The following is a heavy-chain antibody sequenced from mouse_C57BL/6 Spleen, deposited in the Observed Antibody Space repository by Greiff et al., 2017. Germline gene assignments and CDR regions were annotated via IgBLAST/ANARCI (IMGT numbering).Heavy chain of an antibody. CDR1: GFTFSSYG. Sequence: EVKLVESGGDLVKPGGSLKLSCAASGFTFSSYGMSWVRQTPDKRLEWVATISSGGSYTYYPDSVKGRFTISRDNAKNTLYLQMSSLKSEDTAMYYCARQETAQAVDYWGQGTTLTVSS. CDR2: ISSGGSYT. J-gene: IGHJ2*01. D-gene: IGHD3-2*02. CDR3: ARQETAQAVDY. V-gene: IGHV5-6*01.